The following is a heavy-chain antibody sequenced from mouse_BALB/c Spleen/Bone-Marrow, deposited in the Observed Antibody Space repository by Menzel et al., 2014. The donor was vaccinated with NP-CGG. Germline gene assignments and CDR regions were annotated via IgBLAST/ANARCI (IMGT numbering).Heavy chain of an antibody. D-gene: IGHD2-14*01. Sequence: VQLQQSGAELVRPGALVKLSYKASGFNIKDYYVYWVKQRPEQGLEWIGWIDPENGNTIYDPKFQGKASITVDTSSNTAYLQLSSLTSEDTAVYYCASYYRYDRYFDVWGAGTTVTVSS. CDR1: GFNIKDYY. V-gene: IGHV14-1*02. CDR2: IDPENGNT. J-gene: IGHJ1*01. CDR3: ASYYRYDRYFDV.